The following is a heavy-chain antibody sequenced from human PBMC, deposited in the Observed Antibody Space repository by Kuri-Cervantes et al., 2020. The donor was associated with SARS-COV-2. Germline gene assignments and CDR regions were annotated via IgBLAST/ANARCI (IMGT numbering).Heavy chain of an antibody. CDR3: ARDRGRGSPRKYFDY. J-gene: IGHJ4*02. CDR1: GGSFSGYY. D-gene: IGHD1-14*01. Sequence: SEILSRTCAVYGGSFSGYYWSWIRQPPGKGLEWIGEINHGGSTNYNPSLKSRVTISVDTSKNQFSLKLSSVTAADTAVYYCARDRGRGSPRKYFDYWGQGTLVTVSS. V-gene: IGHV4-34*01. CDR2: INHGGST.